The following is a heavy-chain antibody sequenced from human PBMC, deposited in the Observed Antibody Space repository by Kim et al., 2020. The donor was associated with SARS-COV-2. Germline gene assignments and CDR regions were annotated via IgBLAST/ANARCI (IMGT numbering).Heavy chain of an antibody. CDR1: GGSISSYY. J-gene: IGHJ5*02. D-gene: IGHD3-10*01. CDR2: IYYSGST. CDR3: ARDGSGSYYNGCFDP. V-gene: IGHV4-59*13. Sequence: SETLSLTCTVSGGSISSYYWSWIRQPPGKGLEWIGYIYYSGSTNYNPSLKSRVTISVDTSKNQFSLKLSSVTAADTAVYYCARDGSGSYYNGCFDPWGQGTLVTVSS.